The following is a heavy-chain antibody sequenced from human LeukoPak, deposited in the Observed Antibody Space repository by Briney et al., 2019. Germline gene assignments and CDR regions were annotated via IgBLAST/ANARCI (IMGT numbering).Heavy chain of an antibody. V-gene: IGHV3-74*01. D-gene: IGHD1-1*01. CDR2: INNDGSSA. J-gene: IGHJ6*02. CDR1: GFTYNNYW. CDR3: ARRGTGHGMDV. Sequence: GSLRLSCAASGFTYNNYWIHWVRQVPGKGLVWVSRINNDGSSASYVDSVKGRFTISRDNAKNTLFLQMNSLRAEDTAVYYCARRGTGHGMDVWGQGTTVIVSS.